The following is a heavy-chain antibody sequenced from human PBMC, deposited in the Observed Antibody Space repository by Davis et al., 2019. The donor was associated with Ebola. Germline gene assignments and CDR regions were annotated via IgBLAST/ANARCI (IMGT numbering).Heavy chain of an antibody. CDR2: INHSGNT. V-gene: IGHV4-34*01. CDR1: GGSFSGYY. Sequence: PSETLSLTCAVYGGSFSGYYWSWIRQPPGKGLEWIGEINHSGNTNYNPSLKSRVTISVDTSKNQFSLKLSSVTAADTAVYYCASGIAARGYYWGQGTLVTVSS. D-gene: IGHD6-6*01. CDR3: ASGIAARGYY. J-gene: IGHJ4*02.